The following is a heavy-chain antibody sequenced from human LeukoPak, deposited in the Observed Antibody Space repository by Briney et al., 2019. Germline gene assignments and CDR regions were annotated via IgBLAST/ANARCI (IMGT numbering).Heavy chain of an antibody. Sequence: GGSLRLSCAASGFTFSSYAMSWVRQAPGKVLEWVSSITTSSTYTFYADSVKGRFTISRDNAKNSLYLQMNSLRAEDAAVYFCAKAPVTSCRGAYCYPFDSWGQGTLVTVSS. J-gene: IGHJ4*02. CDR2: ITTSSTYT. D-gene: IGHD2-21*01. CDR3: AKAPVTSCRGAYCYPFDS. V-gene: IGHV3-21*04. CDR1: GFTFSSYA.